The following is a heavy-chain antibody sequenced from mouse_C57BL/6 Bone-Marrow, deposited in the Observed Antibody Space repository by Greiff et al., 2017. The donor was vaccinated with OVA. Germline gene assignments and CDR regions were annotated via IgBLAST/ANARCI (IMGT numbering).Heavy chain of an antibody. CDR1: GYTFTSYW. V-gene: IGHV1-69*01. CDR3: AGEGGYGSGGTWFAY. CDR2: IDPSDSYT. D-gene: IGHD1-1*01. J-gene: IGHJ3*01. Sequence: QVQLQQPGAELVMPGASVKLSCTASGYTFTSYWMPWVQQRPGQGLEWIGAIDPSDSYTNYTQKFKGKSTLTVDKSSSTAYMQLSSLTSEDSAVYYGAGEGGYGSGGTWFAYWGQGTLVTVSA.